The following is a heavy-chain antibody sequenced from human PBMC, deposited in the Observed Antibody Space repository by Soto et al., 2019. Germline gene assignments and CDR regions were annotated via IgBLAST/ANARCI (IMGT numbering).Heavy chain of an antibody. D-gene: IGHD1-1*01. Sequence: QVQLVQSGAEVKKPGSSVKVSCKASGGTFSSYAISWVRQAPGQGLEWMGGIIPIFGTANYAQKFQGRVTITADESTSIAYMELSSLRSEDTAVYYCARDRGWNDVLGIYYYYGMDVWGQGTTVTVSS. CDR2: IIPIFGTA. CDR3: ARDRGWNDVLGIYYYYGMDV. J-gene: IGHJ6*02. V-gene: IGHV1-69*01. CDR1: GGTFSSYA.